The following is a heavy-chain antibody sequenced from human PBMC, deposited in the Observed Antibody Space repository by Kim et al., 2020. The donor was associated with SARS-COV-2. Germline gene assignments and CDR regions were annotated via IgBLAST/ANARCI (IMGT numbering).Heavy chain of an antibody. CDR2: IYWDDDK. CDR1: GFSLSTSGVG. V-gene: IGHV2-5*02. D-gene: IGHD3-9*01. CDR3: AHIGPQLRYFDWLFDY. Sequence: SGPTLVNPTQTLTLTCTFSGFSLSTSGVGVGWIRQPPGNALEWLALIYWDDDKRYSPSLKSRLTITKDTSKNQVVLTMTNMDPVDTATYYCAHIGPQLRYFDWLFDYWGQGTLVTVSS. J-gene: IGHJ4*02.